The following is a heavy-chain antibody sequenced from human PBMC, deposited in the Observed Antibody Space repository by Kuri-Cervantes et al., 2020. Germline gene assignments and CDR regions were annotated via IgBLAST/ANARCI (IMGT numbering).Heavy chain of an antibody. CDR3: AKKSRTYYYDNSVYVDFDY. D-gene: IGHD3-22*01. J-gene: IGHJ4*02. Sequence: GESLKISCAASGFIFNDYAIHWVRQAPGKGLEWVALISYDGKNKYYADSVKGRFTISRDNSKNTLYLQMNSLRDEDTAVYYCAKKSRTYYYDNSVYVDFDYWGQGTLVTVSS. CDR1: GFIFNDYA. V-gene: IGHV3-30-3*02. CDR2: ISYDGKNK.